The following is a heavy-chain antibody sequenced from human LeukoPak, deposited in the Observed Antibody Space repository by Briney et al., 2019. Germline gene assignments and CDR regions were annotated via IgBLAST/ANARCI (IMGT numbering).Heavy chain of an antibody. V-gene: IGHV3-66*01. Sequence: GGSLRLSCTASGLSVSGNYWHWVRQAPGKALEWVSIIYSDGKTLYTKSVRGRFTFSRDKSKNTFYLQMNSLRAEDTAVYFCTYGDYPLTYWGQGTLVTVSS. J-gene: IGHJ4*02. CDR2: IYSDGKT. D-gene: IGHD4-17*01. CDR3: TYGDYPLTY. CDR1: GLSVSGNY.